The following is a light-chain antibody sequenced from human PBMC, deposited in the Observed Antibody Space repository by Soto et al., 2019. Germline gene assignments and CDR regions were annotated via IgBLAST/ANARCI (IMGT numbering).Light chain of an antibody. V-gene: IGKV1-39*01. CDR2: AAS. CDR3: QHSYTTPPWT. J-gene: IGKJ1*01. CDR1: QNILKY. Sequence: DIQMTQSPSSVSASVGDGVTITCLXSQNILKYLNWYQQKPGKAPNLLVSAASNLQSGVPSRFSGSGSWTDFTLTISSLQPEDFATYYCQHSYTTPPWTFGQGTKVDIK.